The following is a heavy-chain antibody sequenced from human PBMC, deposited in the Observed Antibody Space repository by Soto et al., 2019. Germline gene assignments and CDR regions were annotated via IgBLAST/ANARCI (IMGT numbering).Heavy chain of an antibody. V-gene: IGHV1-69*12. Sequence: QVQLVQSGAEVRQPASSVKVSCKTSGGTFSSYAISWVRQAPGQGLEWKGGIVPIVDTSTYAQKFQGRVTITADESTSTVYMELISLRSDDTAVYYCVRVVAIPGYPDNWGQGTLVTVSS. D-gene: IGHD5-12*01. CDR2: IVPIVDTS. J-gene: IGHJ4*02. CDR1: GGTFSSYA. CDR3: VRVVAIPGYPDN.